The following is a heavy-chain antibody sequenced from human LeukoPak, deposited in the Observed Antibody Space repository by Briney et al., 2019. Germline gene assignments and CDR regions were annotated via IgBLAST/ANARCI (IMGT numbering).Heavy chain of an antibody. J-gene: IGHJ4*02. CDR3: ARGAAVAGPRGGY. CDR1: GYTFTSYG. Sequence: ASVKVSCKASGYTFTSYGISWVRQAPGQGLEWMGWISAHNGNTNHAQKPQGRVTMTTDTSTSKAYMELRSLRSEDTAVYYCARGAAVAGPRGGYWGQGTLVTVSS. CDR2: ISAHNGNT. V-gene: IGHV1-18*01. D-gene: IGHD6-19*01.